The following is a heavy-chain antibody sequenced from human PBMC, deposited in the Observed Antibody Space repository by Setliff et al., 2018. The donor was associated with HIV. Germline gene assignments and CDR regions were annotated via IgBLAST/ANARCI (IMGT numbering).Heavy chain of an antibody. Sequence: SETLSLTCTVSGGSISSSNNYWGWIRQPPGKGLEWIASIYYSGSTYYNSSLKSRVTISVDTSKNQFSLKLTSVTAADTAVYYCARHRDPPGSSWIFYYFYMDLWGGGTTVTLSS. CDR2: IYYSGST. D-gene: IGHD6-13*01. J-gene: IGHJ6*03. CDR3: ARHRDPPGSSWIFYYFYMDL. V-gene: IGHV4-39*01. CDR1: GGSISSSNNY.